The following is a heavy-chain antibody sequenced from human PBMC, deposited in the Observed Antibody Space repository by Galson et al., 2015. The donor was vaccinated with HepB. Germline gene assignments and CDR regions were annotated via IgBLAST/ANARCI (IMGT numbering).Heavy chain of an antibody. CDR3: ARGVNEAIRITMVREYGMDV. V-gene: IGHV1-69*13. D-gene: IGHD3-10*01. J-gene: IGHJ6*02. Sequence: SVKVSCKASGGTFSSYAISWVRQAPGQGLEWMGGIIPIFGTANYAQKFQGRVTITAGESTSTAYMELSSLRSEDTAVYYCARGVNEAIRITMVREYGMDVWGQGTTVTVSS. CDR2: IIPIFGTA. CDR1: GGTFSSYA.